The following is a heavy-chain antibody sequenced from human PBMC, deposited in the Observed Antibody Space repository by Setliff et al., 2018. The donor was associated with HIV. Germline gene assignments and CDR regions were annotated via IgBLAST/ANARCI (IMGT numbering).Heavy chain of an antibody. J-gene: IGHJ5*02. CDR3: AKADDGAAAGPAP. D-gene: IGHD6-13*01. CDR2: INTDGSTT. V-gene: IGHV3-74*01. CDR1: GFTFINYW. Sequence: GGSLRLSCAASGFTFINYWMHWVRLAPGKGLVWVSRINTDGSTTTYADSVKGRFTISRDNAKNTVYLQMNSLRAEDTAVYYCAKADDGAAAGPAPWGQGTLVTVSS.